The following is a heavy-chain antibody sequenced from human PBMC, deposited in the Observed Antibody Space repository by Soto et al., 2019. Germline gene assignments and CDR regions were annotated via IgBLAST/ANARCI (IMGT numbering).Heavy chain of an antibody. J-gene: IGHJ6*02. V-gene: IGHV1-69*13. Sequence: ASVKVSCKASGGTFSSYAISWVRQAPGQGLEWMGGIIPIFGTANYAQKFQGRVTITADESTSTAYMELSSLRSEDTAVYYCARGIYRSVVVPAADPYYYYGMDVWGQGTTVTVS. CDR2: IIPIFGTA. CDR3: ARGIYRSVVVPAADPYYYYGMDV. CDR1: GGTFSSYA. D-gene: IGHD2-2*01.